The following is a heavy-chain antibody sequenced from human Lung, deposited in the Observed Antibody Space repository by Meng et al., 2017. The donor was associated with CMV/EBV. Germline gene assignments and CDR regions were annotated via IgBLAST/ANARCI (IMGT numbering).Heavy chain of an antibody. CDR3: ARSRVGGRGGVFDY. CDR1: GYTFSGYY. CDR2: INPNSGDT. J-gene: IGHJ4*02. D-gene: IGHD1-26*01. V-gene: IGHV1-2*02. Sequence: ASVXVSXXALGYTFSGYYIHWVRQAPGQGLEWMGLINPNSGDTYFTQKFQDSVTVTRDTSISTVYMELRRLRSDDTAMYYCARSRVGGRGGVFDYWGQGTMVTVSS.